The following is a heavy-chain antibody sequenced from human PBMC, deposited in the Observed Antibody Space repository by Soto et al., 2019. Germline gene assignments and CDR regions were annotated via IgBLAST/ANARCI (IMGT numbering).Heavy chain of an antibody. D-gene: IGHD2-15*01. CDR1: GGSISSSSYY. Sequence: SETLSLTCTVSGGSISSSSYYWGWIRQPPGKGLEWIGSIYYSGSTYYNPSLKSRVTISVDTSKNQFSLELNSVTAADTAVYYCASFNLGYRSGGTCYYWGQGTLVTVSS. CDR3: ASFNLGYRSGGTCYY. J-gene: IGHJ4*02. CDR2: IYYSGST. V-gene: IGHV4-39*01.